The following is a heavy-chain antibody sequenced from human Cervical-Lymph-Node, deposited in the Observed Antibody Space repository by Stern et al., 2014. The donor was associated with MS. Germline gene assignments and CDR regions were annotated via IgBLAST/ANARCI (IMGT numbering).Heavy chain of an antibody. CDR3: AKGGSGSYLD. V-gene: IGHV3-30*04. Sequence: VQLVESGGGVVQPGRSLRLSCAASGFIFRNYAAHWVRQPPGKGLEWVAIISFDGIDKFYAYSWKGSFTVSRINSKNRLYLEMNSLRLEDTAVYYCAKGGSGSYLDWGQGSLFTVSS. J-gene: IGHJ4*02. CDR2: ISFDGIDK. D-gene: IGHD1-26*01. CDR1: GFIFRNYA.